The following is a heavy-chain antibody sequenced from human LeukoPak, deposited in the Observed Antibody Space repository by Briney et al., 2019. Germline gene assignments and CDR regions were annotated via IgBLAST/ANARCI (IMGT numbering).Heavy chain of an antibody. J-gene: IGHJ4*02. Sequence: SETLSLTCTVSGGSIRSSYYYWGWIRQPPGKGLEWIGSIYDSGSTYYNPSLKSRVTISVDTSKNQFSLKLNSVTAADTAVYYCAKDGINMLRGLWSNRLASATHPDYWGQGTLVTVSS. CDR3: AKDGINMLRGLWSNRLASATHPDY. CDR1: GGSIRSSYYY. CDR2: IYDSGST. V-gene: IGHV4-39*02. D-gene: IGHD3-10*01.